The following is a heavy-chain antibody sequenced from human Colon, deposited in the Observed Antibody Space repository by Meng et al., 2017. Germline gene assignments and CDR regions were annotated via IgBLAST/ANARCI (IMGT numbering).Heavy chain of an antibody. J-gene: IGHJ4*02. CDR3: ARGGDWGFDY. V-gene: IGHV4-4*02. Sequence: QVTLQEAGPGLGKPSETLSLTCAVSGASITTRNWWNWVRQAPGKGLEWIGDVFHTGGTSYNPSLESRLTISVDRSKNQFYLNLRSVTAADTATYYCARGGDWGFDYWGPGTLVTVSS. CDR2: VFHTGGT. CDR1: GASITTRNW. D-gene: IGHD3-16*01.